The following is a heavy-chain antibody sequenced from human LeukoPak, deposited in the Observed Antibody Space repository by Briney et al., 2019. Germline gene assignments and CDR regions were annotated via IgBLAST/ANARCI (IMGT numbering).Heavy chain of an antibody. CDR1: GGSISSHY. V-gene: IGHV4-59*11. CDR3: ARVHDYAAFDY. D-gene: IGHD4-17*01. Sequence: SETLSLTCTVSGGSISSHYWSWIRQPSGKGLEWIGYIYYSGSTNYNPSLKSRVTISVDTSKNQFSLKLSSVTAADTAVYYCARVHDYAAFDYWGQGTLVTVSS. J-gene: IGHJ4*02. CDR2: IYYSGST.